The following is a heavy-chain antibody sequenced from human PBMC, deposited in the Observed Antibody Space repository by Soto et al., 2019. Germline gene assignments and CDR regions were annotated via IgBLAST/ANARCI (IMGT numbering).Heavy chain of an antibody. Sequence: SVKVSCKASGGTFGSHGVAWVRQAPGQGLEWMGGFIAMLGTPTYAKKVQGRATITADESLTSSYLELRSLRSEDTAVYFCARGAMAKFDHWGQGTVVTVSS. D-gene: IGHD5-18*01. J-gene: IGHJ4*02. CDR1: GGTFGSHG. CDR2: FIAMLGTP. CDR3: ARGAMAKFDH. V-gene: IGHV1-69*13.